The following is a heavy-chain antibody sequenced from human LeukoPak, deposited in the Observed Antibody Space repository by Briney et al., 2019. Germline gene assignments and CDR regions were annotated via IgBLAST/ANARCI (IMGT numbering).Heavy chain of an antibody. CDR2: ISYDGSNK. V-gene: IGHV3-30*18. CDR1: GFTFSSYV. Sequence: GGSLRLSCAASGFTFSSYVMHWVRQAPGKGLEWVAVISYDGSNKYYADSVKGRFTISRDNSKNTLYLQMNSLRAEDTAVYYCAKDLGITIFGVVEIDYWGQGTLVTVSS. CDR3: AKDLGITIFGVVEIDY. D-gene: IGHD3-3*01. J-gene: IGHJ4*02.